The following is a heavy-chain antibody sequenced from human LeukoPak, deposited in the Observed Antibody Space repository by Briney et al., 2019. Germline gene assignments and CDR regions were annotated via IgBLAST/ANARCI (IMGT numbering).Heavy chain of an antibody. CDR3: ARDHHPGYHDSLGFNWLDP. CDR1: GFTFSSFG. CDR2: IWFDGSDK. V-gene: IGHV3-33*01. J-gene: IGHJ5*02. D-gene: IGHD3-22*01. Sequence: GGSLRLSCAASGFTFSSFGMHWGGQAPGKGLEWGAVIWFDGSDKYYADSVKGRFTISRDNSKNTVFLQMSSLSAEDTAVCYCARDHHPGYHDSLGFNWLDPWDQGTLVSVSS.